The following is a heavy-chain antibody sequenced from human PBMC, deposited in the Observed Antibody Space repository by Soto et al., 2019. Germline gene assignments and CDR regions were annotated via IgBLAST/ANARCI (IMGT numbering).Heavy chain of an antibody. CDR2: ISSSGSTI. CDR3: ASNHYGSGSVHFGY. CDR1: GFTFSDYY. D-gene: IGHD3-10*01. Sequence: GGSLRLSCAASGFTFSDYYMSWIRQAPGMGLEWVSYISSSGSTIYYADSVKGRFTISRDNAKNSLYLQMNSLRAEDTAVYYCASNHYGSGSVHFGYWGQGTLVTVSS. V-gene: IGHV3-11*01. J-gene: IGHJ4*02.